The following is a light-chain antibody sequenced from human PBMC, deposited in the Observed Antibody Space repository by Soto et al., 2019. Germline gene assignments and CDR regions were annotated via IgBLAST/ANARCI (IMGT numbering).Light chain of an antibody. J-gene: IGKJ2*01. V-gene: IGKV1-39*01. Sequence: DIQMTQSPSSLSASVGDRVSISCRASQSISSHLNWYQQRPGKAPNLLIFGASTLQTGVPSRFSGSGSGTDFTLSISRLHPEDFATYFCQQSFGTSRTFGQGTRLEVK. CDR2: GAS. CDR3: QQSFGTSRT. CDR1: QSISSH.